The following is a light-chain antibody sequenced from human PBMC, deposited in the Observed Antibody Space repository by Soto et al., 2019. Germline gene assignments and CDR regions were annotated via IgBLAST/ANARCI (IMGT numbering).Light chain of an antibody. J-gene: IGKJ1*01. CDR1: QSVSSY. CDR3: QQRSNWPFTWT. CDR2: DAS. Sequence: EIVLTQSPATLSLSPGERATLSCRASQSVSSYLAWYQQKPGQAPRLLIYDASNRATGIPARFSGSGSGTAFTLTIRSLEPEDFAVYYCQQRSNWPFTWTFGQGTKVEIK. V-gene: IGKV3-11*01.